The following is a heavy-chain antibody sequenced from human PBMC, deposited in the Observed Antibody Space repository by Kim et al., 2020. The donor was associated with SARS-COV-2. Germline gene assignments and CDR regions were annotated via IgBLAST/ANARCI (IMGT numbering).Heavy chain of an antibody. CDR3: ARFRLGHDYGDYVFDY. CDR1: GYTFTGYY. CDR2: INPNSGGT. J-gene: IGHJ4*02. Sequence: ASVKVSCKASGYTFTGYYMHWVRQAPGQGLEWMGRINPNSGGTNYAQKFQGRVTMTRDTSISTAYMELSRLRSDDTAVYYCARFRLGHDYGDYVFDYWGQGTLVTVSS. V-gene: IGHV1-2*06. D-gene: IGHD4-17*01.